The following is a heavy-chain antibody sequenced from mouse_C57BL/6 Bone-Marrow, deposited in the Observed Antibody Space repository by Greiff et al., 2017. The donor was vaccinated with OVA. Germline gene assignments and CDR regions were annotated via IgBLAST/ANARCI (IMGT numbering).Heavy chain of an antibody. V-gene: IGHV5-2*03. CDR3: ASLMITTGRDFDY. CDR1: EYEFPSHD. D-gene: IGHD2-4*01. CDR2: INSDGGST. J-gene: IGHJ2*01. Sequence: EVMLVESGGGLVQPGESLKLSCESNEYEFPSHDMSWVRKTPEKRMELVSAINSDGGSTYYPDTMEIRFIISSDKTKKTMYLQTSSLSSEDTALYYCASLMITTGRDFDYWGQGTTLTVSS.